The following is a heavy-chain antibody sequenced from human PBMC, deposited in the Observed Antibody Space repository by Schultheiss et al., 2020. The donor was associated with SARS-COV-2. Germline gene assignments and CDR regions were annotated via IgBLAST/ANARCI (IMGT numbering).Heavy chain of an antibody. D-gene: IGHD4/OR15-4a*01. CDR3: ARTMVADWGSFDY. CDR1: GGSISSYY. CDR2: IYYSGST. Sequence: SQTLSLTCTVSGGSISSYYWSWIRQPPGKGLEWIGSIYYSGSTYYNPSLKSRVTISVDTSKNQFSLKLSSVTAADTAVYYCARTMVADWGSFDYWGQGTLVTVSS. V-gene: IGHV4-59*05. J-gene: IGHJ4*02.